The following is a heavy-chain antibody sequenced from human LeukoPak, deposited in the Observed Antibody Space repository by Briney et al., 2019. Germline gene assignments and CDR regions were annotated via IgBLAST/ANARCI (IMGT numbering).Heavy chain of an antibody. V-gene: IGHV1-3*01. Sequence: GASVKVSCKASGYTFTSYAMHWVRQAPGQRLEWMGWINAGNGNTKYSQKFQGRVTITRDTSASTAYMELSSLRSEDTAVYYRASSYCGGDCYSNTYYYYYYGMDVWGQGTTVTVSS. CDR2: INAGNGNT. CDR1: GYTFTSYA. J-gene: IGHJ6*02. D-gene: IGHD2-21*02. CDR3: ASSYCGGDCYSNTYYYYYYGMDV.